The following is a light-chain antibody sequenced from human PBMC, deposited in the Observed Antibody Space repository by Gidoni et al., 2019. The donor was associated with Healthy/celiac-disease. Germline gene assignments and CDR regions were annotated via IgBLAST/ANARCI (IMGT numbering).Light chain of an antibody. CDR2: GAS. Sequence: EIVMTQSPATLSVSPGERATIDCRASQSVSSNLAWDQQKPGQAPRHLIYGASTRATGIPARFSGSGSGTEFTLTISSLQSEDFAVYYCQQYNNWPPGYTFGQXTKLEIK. CDR1: QSVSSN. V-gene: IGKV3D-15*01. CDR3: QQYNNWPPGYT. J-gene: IGKJ2*01.